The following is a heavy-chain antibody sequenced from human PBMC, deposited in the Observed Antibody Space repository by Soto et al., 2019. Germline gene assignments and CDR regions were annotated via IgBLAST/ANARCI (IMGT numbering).Heavy chain of an antibody. CDR2: ISSSSSYI. V-gene: IGHV3-21*01. D-gene: IGHD3-10*01. Sequence: PGGSLRLSCAASGFTFSSYSMNWVRQAPGKGLEWVASISSSSSYIYYASSVKGRFTISRDNAKNSLYLQMNSLRAEDTAVYYCAREKNYGSGSFHRPFDYWGQGTLVTVSS. CDR3: AREKNYGSGSFHRPFDY. J-gene: IGHJ4*02. CDR1: GFTFSSYS.